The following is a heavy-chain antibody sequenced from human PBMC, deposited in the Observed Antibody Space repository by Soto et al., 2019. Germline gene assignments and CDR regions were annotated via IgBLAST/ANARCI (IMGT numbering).Heavy chain of an antibody. D-gene: IGHD2-2*01. CDR1: GVSISSSNW. Sequence: PSGTLCLTCAVSGVSISSSNWWRWVRHPPGKVEEGVGDIYDSGSTNYNPSLKSRVTISVDKSKNQFSLKLSSVTAADTAVYYCARELGYCSITSCARGNYYYYGMDVWGQGTTVTVSS. J-gene: IGHJ6*02. CDR2: IYDSGST. CDR3: ARELGYCSITSCARGNYYYYGMDV. V-gene: IGHV4-4*02.